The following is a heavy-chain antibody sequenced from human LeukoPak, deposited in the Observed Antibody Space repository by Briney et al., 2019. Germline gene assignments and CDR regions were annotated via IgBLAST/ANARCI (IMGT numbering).Heavy chain of an antibody. Sequence: KASETLSLTCTVSGGSISSYYWSWIRQPPGKGLEWIGYIYYSGSTNYNPSLKSRVTISVDTSKNQFSLKLSSVTAADTAVYYCARDHQWRSGSYSWFDPWGQGTLVTVSS. D-gene: IGHD1-26*01. V-gene: IGHV4-59*01. CDR2: IYYSGST. CDR1: GGSISSYY. J-gene: IGHJ5*02. CDR3: ARDHQWRSGSYSWFDP.